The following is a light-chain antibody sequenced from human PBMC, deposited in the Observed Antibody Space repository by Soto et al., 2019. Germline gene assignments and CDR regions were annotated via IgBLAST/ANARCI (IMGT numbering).Light chain of an antibody. CDR3: CSSAPESTYV. CDR2: KGT. CDR1: SSDVGAYNS. J-gene: IGLJ1*01. Sequence: QSVLAQPASVSRSPGQSITISCTGTSSDVGAYNSVSWYQQHPHKAPQVIIYKGTQRPSGVSNRFSGSTSGNAASLTISGLQAADEADYFCCSSAPESTYVFGSGTKVTV. V-gene: IGLV2-23*01.